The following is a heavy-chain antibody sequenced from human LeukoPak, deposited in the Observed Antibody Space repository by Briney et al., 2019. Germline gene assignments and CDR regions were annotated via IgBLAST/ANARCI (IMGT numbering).Heavy chain of an antibody. CDR3: ARLGPTVVTPGG. V-gene: IGHV4-39*01. Sequence: SETLSLTCTVSGGSISSSTYYWGWIRQPPGKGLEWFGSIYYSGNTYYNPSLKSRVTISVDTSKNQFSLKLSSVTAADTGVYYCARLGPTVVTPGGWGQGTLVTVSS. CDR1: GGSISSSTYY. D-gene: IGHD4-23*01. CDR2: IYYSGNT. J-gene: IGHJ4*02.